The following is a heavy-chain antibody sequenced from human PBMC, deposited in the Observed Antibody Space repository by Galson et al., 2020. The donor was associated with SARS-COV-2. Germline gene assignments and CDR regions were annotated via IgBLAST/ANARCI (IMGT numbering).Heavy chain of an antibody. CDR2: ISSSSSTI. CDR3: ARDSGGSYVG. J-gene: IGHJ4*02. V-gene: IGHV3-48*04. D-gene: IGHD2-15*01. Sequence: GESLKISCAASGFPFSSYSMNWVRQAPGKGLEWVSYISSSSSTIYYADSVKGRFTISRDNAKNSLYLQMNSLRAEDTAVYYCARDSGGSYVGWGQGTLVTVSS. CDR1: GFPFSSYS.